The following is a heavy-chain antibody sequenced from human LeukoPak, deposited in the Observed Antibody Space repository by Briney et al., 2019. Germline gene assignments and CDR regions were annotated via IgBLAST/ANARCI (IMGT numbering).Heavy chain of an antibody. V-gene: IGHV4-59*08. D-gene: IGHD2-15*01. CDR3: TKLGCSDGSCYPHY. Sequence: SETLSLTCTVSGGSISNYWWSWIRQPPGKGLEWIGYVYYNGITSYNPSLKSRVTISVDTSKNQFSLRLSSVTVADTALYYCTKLGCSDGSCYPHYWGQGTLVTVSS. CDR1: GGSISNYW. CDR2: VYYNGIT. J-gene: IGHJ4*02.